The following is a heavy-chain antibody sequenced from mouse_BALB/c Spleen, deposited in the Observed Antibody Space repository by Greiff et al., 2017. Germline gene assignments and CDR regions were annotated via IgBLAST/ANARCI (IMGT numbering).Heavy chain of an antibody. Sequence: EVKLVESGGGLVQPGGSLRLSCATSGFTFTDYYMSWVRQPPGKALEWLGFIRNKANGYTTEYSASVKGRFTISRDNSQSILYLQMNTLRAEDSATYYCARDNWDDYYAMDYWGQGTSVTVSS. CDR1: GFTFTDYY. J-gene: IGHJ4*01. CDR3: ARDNWDDYYAMDY. CDR2: IRNKANGYTT. V-gene: IGHV7-3*02. D-gene: IGHD4-1*01.